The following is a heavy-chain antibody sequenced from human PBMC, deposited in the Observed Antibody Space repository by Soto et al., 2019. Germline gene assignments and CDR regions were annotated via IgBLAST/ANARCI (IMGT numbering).Heavy chain of an antibody. J-gene: IGHJ4*02. Sequence: QVQLVEAGGGVVQPETSLRLSCAASGFTFSSYGMHWVRQAPGKGLAWVAVISHDGSTKYYADSVKGRFTISRDNSKNTLYLQMNSLRVEDTAVYYCANQIQTGHWGQGTLVIVSS. CDR3: ANQIQTGH. CDR1: GFTFSSYG. V-gene: IGHV3-30*18. D-gene: IGHD5-18*01. CDR2: ISHDGSTK.